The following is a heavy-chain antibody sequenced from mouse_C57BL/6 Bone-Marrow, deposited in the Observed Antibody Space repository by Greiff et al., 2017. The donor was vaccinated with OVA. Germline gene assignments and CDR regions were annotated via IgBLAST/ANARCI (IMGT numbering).Heavy chain of an antibody. V-gene: IGHV1-69*01. CDR1: GYTFTSYW. CDR2: IDPSDSYT. CDR3: AREDYDGSFAY. J-gene: IGHJ3*01. Sequence: QVQLQQPGAELVMPGASVKLSCKASGYTFTSYWMHWVKQRPGQGLEWIGEIDPSDSYTNYNQKFKGKSTLTVDKSSSTAYMQLSSRTSEDSAVYYCAREDYDGSFAYWGQGTLVTVSA. D-gene: IGHD2-4*01.